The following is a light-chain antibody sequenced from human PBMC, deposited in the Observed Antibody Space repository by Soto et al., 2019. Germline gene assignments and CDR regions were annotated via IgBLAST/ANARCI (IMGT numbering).Light chain of an antibody. V-gene: IGKV1-39*01. J-gene: IGKJ4*01. CDR2: GAS. CDR3: QQSFITPPLT. Sequence: DIQMTQSPSSLSASIGDRITITCRASQSISTYLNWYQQKPGKAPNLLIYGASTLQSGVPSRFSGRGSATDFTLTISSLQPEDFATYYCQQSFITPPLTFGGGTKVDSK. CDR1: QSISTY.